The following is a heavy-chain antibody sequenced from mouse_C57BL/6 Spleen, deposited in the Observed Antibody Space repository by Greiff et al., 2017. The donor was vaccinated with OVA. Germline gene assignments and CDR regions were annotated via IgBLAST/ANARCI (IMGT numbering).Heavy chain of an antibody. Sequence: DVQLVESGGGLVKPGGSLKLSCAASGFTFSSYAMSWVRQTPEKRLEWVATISDGGSYTYYPDNVKGRFTISRDNAKNNLYLQMSHLKSEDTAMYYCAREITTVVAHFDYWGQGTTLTVSS. CDR1: GFTFSSYA. J-gene: IGHJ2*01. CDR3: AREITTVVAHFDY. V-gene: IGHV5-4*01. D-gene: IGHD1-1*01. CDR2: ISDGGSYT.